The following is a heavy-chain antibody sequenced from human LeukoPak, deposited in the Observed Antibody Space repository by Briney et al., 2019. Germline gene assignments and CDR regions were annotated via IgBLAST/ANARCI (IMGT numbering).Heavy chain of an antibody. Sequence: PGGSLRLSCAASGFTFSSYAMSWVRQAPGKGLEWVSTIGGGGESTYYADSVKGRFTISRDNSKNTLYLQMNSLRAEDTAIYSCAKADAGGYSFGYSFDYWGQGTLVTVSS. CDR3: AKADAGGYSFGYSFDY. J-gene: IGHJ4*02. D-gene: IGHD5-18*01. CDR1: GFTFSSYA. CDR2: IGGGGEST. V-gene: IGHV3-23*01.